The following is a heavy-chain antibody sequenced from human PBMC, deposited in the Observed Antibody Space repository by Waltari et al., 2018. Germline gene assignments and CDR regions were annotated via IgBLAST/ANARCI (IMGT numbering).Heavy chain of an antibody. Sequence: EVQLVESGGGLVQPGWSLRLSCRGSGFTFGDYAMSWVRQAPGKGLEWVTFIRSKASGGATDYAASVKGRFTISRDDSRSIAYLQMNSLETEDTAVYYCTRGTNHLVLRFDYWGQGTLVTVSS. V-gene: IGHV3-49*04. D-gene: IGHD2-15*01. J-gene: IGHJ4*02. CDR3: TRGTNHLVLRFDY. CDR1: GFTFGDYA. CDR2: IRSKASGGAT.